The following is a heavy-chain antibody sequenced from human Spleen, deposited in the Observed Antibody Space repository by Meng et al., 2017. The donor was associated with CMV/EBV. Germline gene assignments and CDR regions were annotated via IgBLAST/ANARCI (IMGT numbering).Heavy chain of an antibody. D-gene: IGHD3-22*01. CDR3: ARDRPPPIYYYDSSGYYYGWFDP. CDR1: YA. V-gene: IGHV1-69*10. J-gene: IGHJ5*02. CDR2: IIPILGIA. Sequence: YATSWVRQAPGQGLEWMGGIIPILGIANYAQKFQGRVTITADKSTSTAYMELSSLRSEDTAVYYCARDRPPPIYYYDSSGYYYGWFDPWGQGTLVTVSS.